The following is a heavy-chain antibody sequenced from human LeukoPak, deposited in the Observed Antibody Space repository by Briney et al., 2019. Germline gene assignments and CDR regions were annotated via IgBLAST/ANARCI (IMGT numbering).Heavy chain of an antibody. CDR1: GFTFSSYA. J-gene: IGHJ6*02. CDR3: ARHSYSRYYYGMDV. D-gene: IGHD2-15*01. CDR2: IFSAGST. Sequence: GGSLRLSCAASGFTFSSYAMSWVRQVPGKGLEWVSVIFSAGSTYFADSVKGRFTISRENSKNTLFLQMNSLRAEDTAVYYCARHSYSRYYYGMDVWGQGTTVTVSS. V-gene: IGHV3-23*03.